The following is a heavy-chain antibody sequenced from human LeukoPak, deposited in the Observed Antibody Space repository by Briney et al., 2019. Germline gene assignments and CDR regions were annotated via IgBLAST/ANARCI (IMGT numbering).Heavy chain of an antibody. V-gene: IGHV3-20*04. CDR1: GGSFDGYG. CDR3: ARDLRVVITGSFDS. Sequence: GGSLRLSCAASGGSFDGYGLTWVRQAPGKGLEWVSGINWNGDSTDYADSVKGRFTISRDNAKNSLYLQMNSLRAEDTALYYCARDLRVVITGSFDSWGQGTLVTVSS. CDR2: INWNGDST. J-gene: IGHJ4*02. D-gene: IGHD3-22*01.